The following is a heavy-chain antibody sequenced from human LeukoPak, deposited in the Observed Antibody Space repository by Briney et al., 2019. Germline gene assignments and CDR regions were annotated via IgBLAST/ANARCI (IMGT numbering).Heavy chain of an antibody. CDR1: GFTFSSYG. CDR2: IWYDGSNK. J-gene: IGHJ4*02. Sequence: PGGSLRLSCAASGFTFSSYGMHWVRQAPGKGLEWVAVIWYDGSNKYYADSVKGRFTISRDNSKNTLYLQMNSLRAEDTAVYYCAKQIVGASPLDYWGQGTLVTVSS. D-gene: IGHD1-26*01. V-gene: IGHV3-33*06. CDR3: AKQIVGASPLDY.